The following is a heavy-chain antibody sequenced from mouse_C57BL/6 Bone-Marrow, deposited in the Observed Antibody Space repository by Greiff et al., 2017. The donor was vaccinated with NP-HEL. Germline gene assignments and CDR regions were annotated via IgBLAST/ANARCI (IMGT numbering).Heavy chain of an antibody. CDR1: GYTFTSYW. Sequence: VQLQQPGAELVRPGSSVKLSCKASGYTFTSYWMHWVKQRPIQGLEWIGNIDPSDSETHYNQKFKDKATLTVDKSSSTAYMQLSSLTSEDSAVYYCARGVYYGSSHFDYWGQGTTLTVSS. J-gene: IGHJ2*01. CDR2: IDPSDSET. D-gene: IGHD1-1*01. V-gene: IGHV1-52*01. CDR3: ARGVYYGSSHFDY.